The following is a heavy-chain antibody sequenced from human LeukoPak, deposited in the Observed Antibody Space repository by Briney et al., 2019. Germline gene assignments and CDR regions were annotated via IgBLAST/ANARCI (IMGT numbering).Heavy chain of an antibody. CDR3: ARVPYRWGRVADY. D-gene: IGHD3-16*01. V-gene: IGHV4-59*01. CDR2: IYYSGST. Sequence: SETLSLTCTVSGGSISSYYWSWIRQPPGKGLEWIGYIYYSGSTNYNPSLKSRVTISVDTSKNQFSLKLSSVTAADTAVYYCARVPYRWGRVADYWGQGTLVTVSS. CDR1: GGSISSYY. J-gene: IGHJ4*02.